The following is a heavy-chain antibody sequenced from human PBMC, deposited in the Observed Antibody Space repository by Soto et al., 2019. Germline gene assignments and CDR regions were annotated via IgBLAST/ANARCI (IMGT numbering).Heavy chain of an antibody. CDR1: GFSFINYA. CDR2: ISGSGDST. V-gene: IGHV3-23*01. CDR3: ARRTEDGYNTPYYAFGI. J-gene: IGHJ3*02. D-gene: IGHD5-12*01. Sequence: PGESLKISCAASGFSFINYALSWVRQPPGKGLERVSGISGSGDSTYYADSVKGRFTISRDNSKNTLYLQMNSLRAEDTAVYYCARRTEDGYNTPYYAFGIWGQGTMVTVSS.